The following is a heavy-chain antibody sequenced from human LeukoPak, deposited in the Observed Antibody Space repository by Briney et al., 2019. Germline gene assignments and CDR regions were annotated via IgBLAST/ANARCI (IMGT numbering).Heavy chain of an antibody. CDR1: GGSISSVGYY. CDR2: IYYSGST. V-gene: IGHV4-31*03. D-gene: IGHD6-13*01. Sequence: SQTLSLTCTVSGGSISSVGYYWSWIRQHPAKVLEWIEHIYYSGSTYYNPSLKSRVTISVDTSKNQLSLKLSSVTAADTAVYYCASFASSSSWYGGGYYYYGMDVWGQGTTVTVSS. CDR3: ASFASSSSWYGGGYYYYGMDV. J-gene: IGHJ6*02.